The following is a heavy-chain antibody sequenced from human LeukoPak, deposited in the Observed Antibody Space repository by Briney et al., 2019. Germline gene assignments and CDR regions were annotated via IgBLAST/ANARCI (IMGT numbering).Heavy chain of an antibody. CDR1: GFTFSNSW. V-gene: IGHV3-23*01. D-gene: IGHD3-22*01. CDR3: AKEVGYDSSGYDDF. J-gene: IGHJ4*02. CDR2: ISGSGGST. Sequence: GGSLRLSCLASGFTFSNSWMTWVRQAPGKGLEWVSAISGSGGSTYYADSVKGRFTISRDNSKNTLYLQMNSLRAEDTALYYCAKEVGYDSSGYDDFWGQGTLVTVSS.